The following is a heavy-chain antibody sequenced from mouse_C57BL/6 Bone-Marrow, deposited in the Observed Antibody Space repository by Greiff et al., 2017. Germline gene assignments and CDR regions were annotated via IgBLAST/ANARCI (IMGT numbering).Heavy chain of an antibody. D-gene: IGHD2-5*01. CDR1: GFTFSSYG. Sequence: EVKLVESGGDLVKPGGSLKLSCAASGFTFSSYGMSWVRQTPDKRLEWVATISSGGSYTYYPDSVKGRFTISRDNAKNTLYLQMSSLKSEDTAMYYCARPWGIVTNSFYAMDYWGQGTSVTVSS. CDR3: ARPWGIVTNSFYAMDY. CDR2: ISSGGSYT. J-gene: IGHJ4*01. V-gene: IGHV5-6*01.